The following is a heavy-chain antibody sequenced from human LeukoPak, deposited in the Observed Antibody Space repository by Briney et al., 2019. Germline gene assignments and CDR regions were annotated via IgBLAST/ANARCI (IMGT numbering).Heavy chain of an antibody. V-gene: IGHV1-2*02. Sequence: ASVKVSCKASGYTFTSYYMHWVRQAPGQGLEWMGWISPKSGGTNYAQKFQGRVTLTRDTSISTAYMEVSRLRSDDTAVYYCARVGSYGSGSYLSYWGQGGLVTVSS. CDR2: ISPKSGGT. CDR1: GYTFTSYY. D-gene: IGHD3-10*01. CDR3: ARVGSYGSGSYLSY. J-gene: IGHJ4*02.